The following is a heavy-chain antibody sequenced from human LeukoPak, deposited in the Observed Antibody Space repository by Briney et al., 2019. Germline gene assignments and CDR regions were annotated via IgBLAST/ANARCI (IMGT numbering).Heavy chain of an antibody. V-gene: IGHV3-73*01. CDR1: WLNFSGSA. CDR2: IISKANSYAT. Sequence: GGSLKLSCAASWLNFSGSAIHWVRQASGKGLEWVGRIISKANSYATAYAASVQGRFTISRDDSNNTAYLQMNSLKTEDTAVYYCTRPQSDYYDSSGYPYWGQGTLVTVSS. J-gene: IGHJ4*02. D-gene: IGHD3-22*01. CDR3: TRPQSDYYDSSGYPY.